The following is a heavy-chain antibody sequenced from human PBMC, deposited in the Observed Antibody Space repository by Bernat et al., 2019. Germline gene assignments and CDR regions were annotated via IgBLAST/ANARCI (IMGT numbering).Heavy chain of an antibody. CDR1: GGSISNNW. V-gene: IGHV4-4*02. CDR3: ATHAFYCFNS. CDR2: LHSSGST. J-gene: IGHJ4*02. Sequence: VSGGSISNNWWSWVRQPPGEGSEWIGELHSSGSTHYSPSLKSRVTLSIDTSKNQVSLILRSVTAADTAIYYFATHAFYCFNSWGQGTLV.